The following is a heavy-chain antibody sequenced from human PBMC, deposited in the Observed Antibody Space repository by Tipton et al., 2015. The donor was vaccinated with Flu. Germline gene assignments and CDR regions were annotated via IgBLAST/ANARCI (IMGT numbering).Heavy chain of an antibody. J-gene: IGHJ3*02. CDR3: ARGGILITMIVVAGLGDAFDI. V-gene: IGHV1-46*01. CDR1: GYTFTSYY. D-gene: IGHD3-22*01. Sequence: QSGPEVKKPGASVKVSCKASGYTFTSYYMHWVRQAPGQGLEWMGIINPSGGSTSYAQKFQGRVTMTRDTSTSTVYMELSSLRSEDTAVYYCARGGILITMIVVAGLGDAFDIWGQGTMVTVSS. CDR2: INPSGGST.